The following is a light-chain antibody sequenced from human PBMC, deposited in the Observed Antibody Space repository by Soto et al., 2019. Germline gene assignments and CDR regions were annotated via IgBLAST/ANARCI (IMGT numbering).Light chain of an antibody. CDR3: QQTYSFPWT. CDR2: TAS. Sequence: DIQMTQSPSSLSASVGDRVTISCRASPGISDYLGWFQQKPGEAPKLLINTASTLQSGVPIRFSGAGSRTHFSLTISGLQPEDSATYYCQQTYSFPWTFGQGTRVDIK. CDR1: PGISDY. J-gene: IGKJ1*01. V-gene: IGKV1-39*01.